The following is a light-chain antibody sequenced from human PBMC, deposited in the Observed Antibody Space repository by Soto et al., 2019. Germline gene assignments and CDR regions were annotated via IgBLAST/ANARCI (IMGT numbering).Light chain of an antibody. J-gene: IGKJ1*01. V-gene: IGKV1-9*01. CDR1: QGISRY. Sequence: DIQMTQSPSSLSASVGDSVTITCRASQGISRYLAWYQQKPGRAPQLLISAASTLQSGVPSRFSGSGSGTEFTLTISSLQPDDFATYYCQHYNSYSEAFGQGTKVDIK. CDR2: AAS. CDR3: QHYNSYSEA.